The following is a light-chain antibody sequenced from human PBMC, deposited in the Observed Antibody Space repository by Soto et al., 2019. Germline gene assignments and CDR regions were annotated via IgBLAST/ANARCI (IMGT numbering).Light chain of an antibody. Sequence: IVMTQSPTTLCVAPGGRPTLSFRASQSVSTNLAWYQQKPGQVPSLLIYGASTRASGIPARFSGSGSGTEFTLTIGSLQSEDLAVYYCQQYSSSPSFGPGTRLEIK. J-gene: IGKJ5*01. CDR2: GAS. CDR3: QQYSSSPS. CDR1: QSVSTN. V-gene: IGKV3-15*01.